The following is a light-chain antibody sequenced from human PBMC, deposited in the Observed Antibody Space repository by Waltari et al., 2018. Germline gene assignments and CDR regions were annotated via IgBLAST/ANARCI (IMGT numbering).Light chain of an antibody. CDR1: QSVSSN. Sequence: EIVMTQSPATLSVSPGERATLSCRASQSVSSNLAWYQQKPRQAPRLLIYGASTRATGIPARFSGSGSGTEFTLTISSLQSEDFAVYYCQQYNNWPFTFGGGTKVEIK. V-gene: IGKV3-15*01. CDR3: QQYNNWPFT. CDR2: GAS. J-gene: IGKJ4*01.